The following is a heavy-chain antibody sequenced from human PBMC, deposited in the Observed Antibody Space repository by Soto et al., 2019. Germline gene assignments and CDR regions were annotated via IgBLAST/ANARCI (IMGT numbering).Heavy chain of an antibody. CDR2: MNPNSGNT. Sequence: QVQLVQSGAEVKKPGASVKVSCKASGYTFTSYDINWVRQATGQGLEWMGWMNPNSGNTGYAQKFQGRVTMTRNTSISTAYMELSSLRSEDTAVYYCAGVRATSSYYYMDVWGKGTTVTVSS. CDR3: AGVRATSSYYYMDV. V-gene: IGHV1-8*01. J-gene: IGHJ6*03. CDR1: GYTFTSYD. D-gene: IGHD3-10*01.